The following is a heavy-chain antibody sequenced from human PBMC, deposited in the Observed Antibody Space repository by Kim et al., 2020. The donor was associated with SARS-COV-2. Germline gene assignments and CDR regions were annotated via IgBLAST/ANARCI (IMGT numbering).Heavy chain of an antibody. CDR2: ISGNGGST. J-gene: IGHJ4*02. CDR3: ARVRGMVAATGYFDF. Sequence: GGSLRLSCAASGFIFRNFAMTWVRQAPGMGLEWVSGISGNGGSTYYTASVRGRFTISRDNSDNTLFLHMGSLSAEDTAIYYCARVRGMVAATGYFDFWGQGILVTVSS. D-gene: IGHD1-26*01. CDR1: GFIFRNFA. V-gene: IGHV3-23*01.